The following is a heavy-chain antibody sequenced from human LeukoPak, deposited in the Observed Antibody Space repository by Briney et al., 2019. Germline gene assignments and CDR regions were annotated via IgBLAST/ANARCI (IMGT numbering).Heavy chain of an antibody. CDR2: ISGSGGST. D-gene: IGHD3-3*01. CDR3: AKYRYYDFWRDYGVDV. J-gene: IGHJ6*02. Sequence: GGSLRLSCAASGFTFSSYAMSWVRQAPGKGLEWVSAISGSGGSTYYADSVKGRFTISRDNSKNTLYLQMNSLRAEDTAVYYCAKYRYYDFWRDYGVDVWGQGTTVTVSS. CDR1: GFTFSSYA. V-gene: IGHV3-23*01.